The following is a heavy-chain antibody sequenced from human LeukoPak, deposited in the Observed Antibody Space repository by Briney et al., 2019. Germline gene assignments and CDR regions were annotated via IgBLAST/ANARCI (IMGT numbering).Heavy chain of an antibody. J-gene: IGHJ6*03. V-gene: IGHV4-34*01. CDR1: GGSFSGYY. Sequence: SETLSLTCAVYGGSFSGYYWSWIRQPPGKGLEWIGEINHSGSTNYNPSLKSRVTISVDTSKNQFSLKLSSVTAADTAVYYCARGAWASSWYGNYYYYYMDVWGKGTTVTISS. CDR2: INHSGST. CDR3: ARGAWASSWYGNYYYYYMDV. D-gene: IGHD6-13*01.